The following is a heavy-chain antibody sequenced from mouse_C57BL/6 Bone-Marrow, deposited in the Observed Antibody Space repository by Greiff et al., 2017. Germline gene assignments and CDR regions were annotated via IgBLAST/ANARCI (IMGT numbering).Heavy chain of an antibody. V-gene: IGHV1-76*01. J-gene: IGHJ1*03. D-gene: IGHD1-1*01. CDR2: IYPGSGNT. Sequence: QVQLQQSGAELVRPGASVKLSCKASGYTFTDYYINWVKQRPGQGLEWIARIYPGSGNTYYNEKFKGKATLTAEKSSSTAYMQLSSLTSEDSAVYFCARDCYGSSYDWYFDVWGTGTTVTVSA. CDR1: GYTFTDYY. CDR3: ARDCYGSSYDWYFDV.